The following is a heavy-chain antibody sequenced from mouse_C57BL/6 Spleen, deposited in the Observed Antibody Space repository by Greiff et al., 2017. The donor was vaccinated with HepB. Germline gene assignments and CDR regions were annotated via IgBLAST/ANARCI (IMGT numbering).Heavy chain of an antibody. CDR2: IYPRSGNT. J-gene: IGHJ2*01. Sequence: QVQLKQSGAELARPGASVKLSCKASGYNFTSYGISWVKQRTGQGLEWIGEIYPRSGNTYYNEKFKGKATLTADKSSSTAYMELRSLTSEDAAVYFCARWVNYPDYWGQGTTLTVSS. V-gene: IGHV1-81*01. CDR1: GYNFTSYG. D-gene: IGHD2-2*01. CDR3: ARWVNYPDY.